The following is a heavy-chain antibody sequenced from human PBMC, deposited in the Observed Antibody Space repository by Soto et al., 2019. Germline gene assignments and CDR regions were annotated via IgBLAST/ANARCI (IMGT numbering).Heavy chain of an antibody. Sequence: GGSLRLSCAASGFPFSSFWMSWVRQAPGKGLEWVANIKQDGSEQYYADSVKGRFTISRDNSKNTLYLQMNSLRAEDTAVYYCARVFRFITGTTPHAFDIWGQGTMVTVSS. V-gene: IGHV3-7*01. CDR2: IKQDGSEQ. D-gene: IGHD1-7*01. CDR1: GFPFSSFW. CDR3: ARVFRFITGTTPHAFDI. J-gene: IGHJ3*02.